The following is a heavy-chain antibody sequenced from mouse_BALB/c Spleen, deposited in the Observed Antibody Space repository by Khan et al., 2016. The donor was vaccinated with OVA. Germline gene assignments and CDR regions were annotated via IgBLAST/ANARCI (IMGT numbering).Heavy chain of an antibody. J-gene: IGHJ4*01. CDR3: ARPYYYGSSYDTMDA. V-gene: IGHV1-63*02. Sequence: QVQLQQSGAELVRPGTSVKMSCKAAGYTFTNYWIGWVKQRPGHGLEWIGDIYPGSGNTNYNEKFRGKATLTADTSSSTAYLQLSSLTSEDSAIYYCARPYYYGSSYDTMDAGGQGTSVTVSS. CDR2: IYPGSGNT. CDR1: GYTFTNYW. D-gene: IGHD1-1*01.